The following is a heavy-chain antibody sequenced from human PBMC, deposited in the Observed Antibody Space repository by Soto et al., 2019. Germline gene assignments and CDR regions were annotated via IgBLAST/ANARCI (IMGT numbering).Heavy chain of an antibody. CDR1: GFTFSHYV. CDR2: ISGNGDKT. D-gene: IGHD3-22*01. J-gene: IGHJ3*01. CDR3: ARGPYSSGGPGAFDL. V-gene: IGHV3-23*01. Sequence: PGESLRLSCAAYGFTFSHYVLRWVRQAPGKGIEWVSSISGNGDKTYNAGSVTGRFTITRDNSKNTLYLQMNSLRADDTATYYCARGPYSSGGPGAFDLWGQGTTVTVSS.